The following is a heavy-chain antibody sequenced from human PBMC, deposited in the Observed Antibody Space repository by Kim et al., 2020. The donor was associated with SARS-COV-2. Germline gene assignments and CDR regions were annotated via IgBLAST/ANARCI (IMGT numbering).Heavy chain of an antibody. V-gene: IGHV4-59*13. CDR2: IYYSGST. CDR1: GGSISSYY. D-gene: IGHD1-1*01. CDR3: ARDRRWPTTGTTYYYGMDV. J-gene: IGHJ6*02. Sequence: SETLSLTCTVSGGSISSYYWSWIRQPPGKGLEWIGYIYYSGSTNYNPSLKSRVTISVDTSKNQFSLKLSSVTAADTAVYYCARDRRWPTTGTTYYYGMDVWGQGTTVTVSS.